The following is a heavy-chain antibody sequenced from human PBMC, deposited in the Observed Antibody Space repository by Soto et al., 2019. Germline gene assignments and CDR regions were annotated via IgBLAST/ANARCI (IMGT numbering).Heavy chain of an antibody. Sequence: ASVKVSCKASGYIFTNYYIHWVRQAPGQGLEWLGTINAGGGYTTYAQRFLGRVTMTRDTSTSTLSMELSSLTYEDTALYYYDIFGRPLNGFDIWGQGTMVTVSS. CDR2: INAGGGYT. V-gene: IGHV1-46*03. D-gene: IGHD2-15*01. CDR1: GYIFTNYY. J-gene: IGHJ3*02. CDR3: DIFGRPLNGFDI.